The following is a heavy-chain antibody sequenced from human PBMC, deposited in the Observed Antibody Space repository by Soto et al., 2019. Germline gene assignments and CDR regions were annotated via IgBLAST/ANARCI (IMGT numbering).Heavy chain of an antibody. J-gene: IGHJ4*02. CDR2: IYNSGRT. V-gene: IGHV4-59*08. Sequence: QVQLQESGPGLVKPSETLSLTCTVSGGSISSHPWSWIRQAPGKGLEWIGYIYNSGRTIYNPSFRSRITILLDKPKNQFTLKLGSVTAADTAIYYCAGDIPTGSYRFDYWGQGTLVTVSS. CDR3: AGDIPTGSYRFDY. CDR1: GGSISSHP. D-gene: IGHD1-26*01.